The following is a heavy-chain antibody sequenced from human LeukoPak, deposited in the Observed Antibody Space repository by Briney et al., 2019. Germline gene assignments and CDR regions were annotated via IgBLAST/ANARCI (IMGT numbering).Heavy chain of an antibody. D-gene: IGHD5-18*01. CDR1: EFTFSSYA. CDR2: ISYDGSNK. CDR3: ASSSGYSYEIDY. V-gene: IGHV3-30-3*01. Sequence: GGSLRLSCAASEFTFSSYAMHWVRQAPGKGLEWVAVISYDGSNKYYADSVKGRFTISRDNSKNTLYLQMNSLRAEDTAVYYCASSSGYSYEIDYWGQGTLVTVSS. J-gene: IGHJ4*02.